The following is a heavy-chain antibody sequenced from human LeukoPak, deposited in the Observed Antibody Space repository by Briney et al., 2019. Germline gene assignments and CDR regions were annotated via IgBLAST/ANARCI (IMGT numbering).Heavy chain of an antibody. D-gene: IGHD3-22*01. J-gene: IGHJ3*02. Sequence: GASVKVSCKASGGTFSSYAISWVRQAPGQGLEWMGGIIPIFGTANYAQKFQGRVTITTDESTSTAYMERSSLRSEDTAVYYCARVLSVGNYYDSSGYYGDAFDIWGQGTMVTVSS. CDR3: ARVLSVGNYYDSSGYYGDAFDI. V-gene: IGHV1-69*05. CDR2: IIPIFGTA. CDR1: GGTFSSYA.